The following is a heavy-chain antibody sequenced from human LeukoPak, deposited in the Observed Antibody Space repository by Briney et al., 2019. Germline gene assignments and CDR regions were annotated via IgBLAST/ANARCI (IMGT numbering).Heavy chain of an antibody. Sequence: SETLSLTCTVSGGSIRSSYYYWGWIRQPPGKGLEWIGSIYDSGSTYYNPSLKSRVTISVDTSKNQFSLNLSSVTAADTAVYYCARQVLAIDFYGMDVWGQGTTVTVSS. V-gene: IGHV4-39*07. CDR1: GGSIRSSYYY. CDR2: IYDSGST. J-gene: IGHJ6*02. D-gene: IGHD3-3*01. CDR3: ARQVLAIDFYGMDV.